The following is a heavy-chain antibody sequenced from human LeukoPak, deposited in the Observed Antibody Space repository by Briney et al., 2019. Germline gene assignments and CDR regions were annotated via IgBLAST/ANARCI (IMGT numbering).Heavy chain of an antibody. J-gene: IGHJ5*02. CDR3: ARGGNWFDP. CDR1: GFTFSSYSMN. V-gene: IGHV4-59*05. CDR2: IYYSGST. Sequence: PGGSPRLSCAASGFTFSSYSMNWVRQAPGKGLEWIGSIYYSGSTYYNPSLKSRVTISVDTSKNQFSLKLSSVTAADTAVYYCARGGNWFDPWGQGTLVTVSS.